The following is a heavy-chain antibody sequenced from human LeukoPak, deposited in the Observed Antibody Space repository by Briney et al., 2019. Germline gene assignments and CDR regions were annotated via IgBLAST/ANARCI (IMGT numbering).Heavy chain of an antibody. CDR2: IYSGGTT. CDR1: GSTVSSNY. V-gene: IGHV3-53*01. J-gene: IGHJ6*02. D-gene: IGHD6-13*01. CDR3: ARTPKIFLSSSSLSRGLYGMDV. Sequence: PGRSLRLSCAASGSTVSSNYMSWVRQAPGKGLEWVSVIYSGGTTYYADSVKGRFTISRDNSKNTLYLQMNSRRAEDTAVYYCARTPKIFLSSSSLSRGLYGMDVWGQGTTVTVSS.